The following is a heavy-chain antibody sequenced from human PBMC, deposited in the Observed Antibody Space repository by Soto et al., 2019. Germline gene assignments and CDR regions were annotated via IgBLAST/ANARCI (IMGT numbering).Heavy chain of an antibody. CDR2: IYYSGST. V-gene: IGHV4-59*08. J-gene: IGHJ4*02. CDR3: AKNLPRTGRFDY. Sequence: SETLSLTCTVSGASISSYYWGWIRQPPGKGLEWVGSIYYSGSTNYNPSLNSRATIAVDRSRNQFSLQVSSVTAADTAGYYCAKNLPRTGRFDYWGQGTVVTVSS. CDR1: GASISSYY.